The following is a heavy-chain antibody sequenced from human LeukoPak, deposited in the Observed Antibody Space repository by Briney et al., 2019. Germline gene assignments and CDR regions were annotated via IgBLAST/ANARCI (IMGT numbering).Heavy chain of an antibody. Sequence: SWVRQAPGKGLEWIGYIYYSGSTYYNPSLKSRVTISVDTSKNQFSLKLSSVTAADTAVYYCARANANYYDSSGFGTTSFDIWGQGTMVTVSS. CDR3: ARANANYYDSSGFGTTSFDI. D-gene: IGHD3-22*01. J-gene: IGHJ3*02. V-gene: IGHV4-30-4*08. CDR2: IYYSGST.